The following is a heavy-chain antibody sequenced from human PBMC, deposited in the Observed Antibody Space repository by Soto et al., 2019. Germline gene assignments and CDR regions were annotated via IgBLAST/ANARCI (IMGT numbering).Heavy chain of an antibody. CDR1: GGTFSSYA. V-gene: IGHV1-69*01. J-gene: IGHJ6*02. D-gene: IGHD2-2*01. CDR2: IIPISGTA. CDR3: ARSQGSRTSLEIYYYYYYGMDV. Sequence: QVQLVQSGAEVKKPGSSVKVSCKASGGTFSSYAISWVRQAPGQGLEWMGGIIPISGTANYAQKFQGRVTITADESASTGYMERSSPRSEDTAVYYCARSQGSRTSLEIYYYYYYGMDVWGQGTTVTVSS.